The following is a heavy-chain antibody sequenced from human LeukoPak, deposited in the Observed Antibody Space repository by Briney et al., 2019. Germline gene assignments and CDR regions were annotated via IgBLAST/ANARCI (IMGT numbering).Heavy chain of an antibody. CDR2: IYSGGST. V-gene: IGHV3-66*01. CDR1: GFTVSSNY. D-gene: IGHD3/OR15-3a*01. Sequence: TGGSLRLSCAASGFTVSSNYMSWVRQAPGKGLEWVSVIYSGGSTYYADSVKGRFTVSRDNAKNSLYLQMNSLRAEDTAVYYCASGLGRSDFDYWGQGTLVTVSS. CDR3: ASGLGRSDFDY. J-gene: IGHJ4*02.